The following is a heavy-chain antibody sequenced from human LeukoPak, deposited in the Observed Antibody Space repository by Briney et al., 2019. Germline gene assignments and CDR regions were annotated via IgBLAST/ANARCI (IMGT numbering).Heavy chain of an antibody. J-gene: IGHJ4*02. D-gene: IGHD4-17*01. Sequence: GGSLRLSCAASGFTFSSYEMNWVRQAPGKGLEWVSYISSISTIYYAGSVKGRFTISRDNAKNSLYLQMNSLTSEDTAVYYCTRVRHGDYFDYWGQGTLVSVSS. CDR1: GFTFSSYE. CDR2: ISSISTI. V-gene: IGHV3-48*03. CDR3: TRVRHGDYFDY.